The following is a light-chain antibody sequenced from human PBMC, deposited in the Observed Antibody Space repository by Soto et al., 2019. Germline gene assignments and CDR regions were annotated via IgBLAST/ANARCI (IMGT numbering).Light chain of an antibody. CDR3: QQYNSYSPVT. J-gene: IGKJ3*01. CDR1: QSISSW. V-gene: IGKV1-5*03. Sequence: DIQMTQSPSTLSASVGDRVTITCRASQSISSWLAWYQQKPGKAPKLLIYKASSLESGVPSRFSGSGSGTEFTRTISSLQPDDCATYYCQQYNSYSPVTFGPGTKVDIK. CDR2: KAS.